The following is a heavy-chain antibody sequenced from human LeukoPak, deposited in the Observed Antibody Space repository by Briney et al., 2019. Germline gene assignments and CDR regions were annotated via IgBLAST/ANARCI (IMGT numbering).Heavy chain of an antibody. D-gene: IGHD6-25*01. Sequence: TGTLSLTCAASGGSISSSNWWRWVRPPPGKGPEWIGEIYHSGSTNYNPSLKSRVTISVDKSKNQFSLKLSSVTAADTAVYYCARGGWSGYRESDPFDIWGQGTMVTVSS. CDR3: ARGGWSGYRESDPFDI. V-gene: IGHV4-4*02. CDR1: GGSISSSNW. J-gene: IGHJ3*02. CDR2: IYHSGST.